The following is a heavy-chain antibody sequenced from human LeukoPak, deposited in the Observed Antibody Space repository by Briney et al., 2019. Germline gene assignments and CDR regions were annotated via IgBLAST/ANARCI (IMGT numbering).Heavy chain of an antibody. CDR3: AKDNGNGWLGEFAFDY. J-gene: IGHJ4*02. CDR2: IGFRIDNV. V-gene: IGHV3-9*01. D-gene: IGHD3-10*01. Sequence: PGTSLRLSCAASRFTFHDSAFHWVRQAPGKGLEWVAGIGFRIDNVDYADSVKGRFTISRDNAKKSLYLQMDSLRAEDTAFYYCAKDNGNGWLGEFAFDYWGQGTLVTVSS. CDR1: RFTFHDSA.